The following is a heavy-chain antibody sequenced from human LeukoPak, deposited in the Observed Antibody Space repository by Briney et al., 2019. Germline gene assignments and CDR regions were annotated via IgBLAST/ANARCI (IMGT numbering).Heavy chain of an antibody. CDR2: IYYSGST. CDR1: GGSISSGGSY. D-gene: IGHD2-21*01. Sequence: ASQTLSLTCTVSGGSISSGGSYWSWIRQHPGKGLEWIGYIYYSGSTYYNPSLKSRVTISVDTSKNQFSLKLSSVTSAYTAVYYCPRVEVVDYYYGMDVWGQGTTVTVSS. CDR3: PRVEVVDYYYGMDV. V-gene: IGHV4-31*03. J-gene: IGHJ6*02.